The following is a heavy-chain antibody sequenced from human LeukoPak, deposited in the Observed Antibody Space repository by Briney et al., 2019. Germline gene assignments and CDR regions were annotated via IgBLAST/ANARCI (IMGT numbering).Heavy chain of an antibody. CDR3: ARYRSYGLFSFDY. J-gene: IGHJ4*02. Sequence: ASETLSLTCTVTGGSISSYYWSWIRQPPGKGLEWIGYIYYSGSTNYNPSLKSRVTISVDTSKNQFSLKLSSVTAADTAVYYCARYRSYGLFSFDYWGQGTLVTVSS. CDR1: GGSISSYY. CDR2: IYYSGST. V-gene: IGHV4-59*01. D-gene: IGHD3-10*01.